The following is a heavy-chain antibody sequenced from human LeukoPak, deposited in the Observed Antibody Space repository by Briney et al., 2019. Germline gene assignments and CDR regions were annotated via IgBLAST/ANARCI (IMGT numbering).Heavy chain of an antibody. V-gene: IGHV4-59*07. D-gene: IGHD4-17*01. J-gene: IGHJ4*02. CDR1: GGCISGCY. Sequence: SDTLSLTCTGSGGCISGCYWSWVRQPPGKGLEWIAYMYNSGSTNYNPSLKSRVTISIDTSKNQFSLKLSSLTAADTAIYYCARGIESYGDYGYWGQGILVTVSS. CDR2: MYNSGST. CDR3: ARGIESYGDYGY.